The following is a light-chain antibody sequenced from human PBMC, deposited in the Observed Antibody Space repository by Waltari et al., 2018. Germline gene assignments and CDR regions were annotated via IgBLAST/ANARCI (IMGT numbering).Light chain of an antibody. CDR3: QKYVSLPAT. V-gene: IGKV3-20*01. CDR1: QAVSRF. J-gene: IGKJ1*01. CDR2: DTS. Sequence: EIVLTQSPGTLSLSPGERATLSCRASQAVSRFLAWYQQKPGQAPRLLIYDTSTSDTGIPDRFSGSGSGTDFSLTLRRLEREDFAVYYCQKYVSLPATFGQGTKVEIK.